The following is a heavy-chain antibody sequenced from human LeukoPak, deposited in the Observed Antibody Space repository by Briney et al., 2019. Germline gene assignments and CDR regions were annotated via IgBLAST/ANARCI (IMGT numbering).Heavy chain of an antibody. J-gene: IGHJ4*02. CDR3: AKDARRTSGWYFFDY. CDR2: IYTGGTT. CDR1: GFTVSSSY. V-gene: IGHV3-53*01. Sequence: PGGSLRLSCAASGFTVSSSYMSWVRQAPGKGLDWVSVIYTGGTTFYADSVKGRFTISRDNSKNTLYLQMNSLRAEDTAVYYCAKDARRTSGWYFFDYWGQGTLVTVSS. D-gene: IGHD6-19*01.